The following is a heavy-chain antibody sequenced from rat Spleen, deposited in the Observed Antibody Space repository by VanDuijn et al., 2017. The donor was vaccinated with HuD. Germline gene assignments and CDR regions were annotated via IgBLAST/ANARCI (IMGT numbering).Heavy chain of an antibody. CDR2: ICYEGSST. CDR1: GFTFSDYY. Sequence: EVQLVESGGGLVQPGRSLKLSCAVSGFTFSDYYMAWVPQAPNKGLEWVASICYEGSSTNYGDSVKGRFTISRDNAKSTLYLQMNSLRSEDTATYYCARHGLGSWYFDFWGPGTMVTVSS. D-gene: IGHD5-1*01. CDR3: ARHGLGSWYFDF. V-gene: IGHV5-22*01. J-gene: IGHJ1*01.